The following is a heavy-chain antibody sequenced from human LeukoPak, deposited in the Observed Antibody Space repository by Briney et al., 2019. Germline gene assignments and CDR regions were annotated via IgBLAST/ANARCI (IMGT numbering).Heavy chain of an antibody. CDR3: AREPDTATEDGVFDY. Sequence: GGSLRLSCAASGFTFSSYSMNWVRQAPGKGLEWVSSISSSSSYIYYADSVKGRFTISRDNAKNSLYLQMNSLRAEDTAVYYCAREPDTATEDGVFDYWGQGTLVTVSS. V-gene: IGHV3-21*01. D-gene: IGHD5-18*01. CDR2: ISSSSSYI. CDR1: GFTFSSYS. J-gene: IGHJ4*02.